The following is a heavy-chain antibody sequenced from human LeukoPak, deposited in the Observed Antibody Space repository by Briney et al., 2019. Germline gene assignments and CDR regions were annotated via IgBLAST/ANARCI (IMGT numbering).Heavy chain of an antibody. CDR2: FKTKTDGGTT. D-gene: IGHD3-3*01. CDR3: TTDNWRGLDAFDV. CDR1: VFTFTNAW. V-gene: IGHV3-15*01. Sequence: GGSLRLSCAASVFTFTNAWMSWVRQAPGKGLEWVGRFKTKTDGGTTDYAAPVKGRFTISRDASKYTLYLQMDSLKTEDTAMYYCTTDNWRGLDAFDVWGLGTMVTVSS. J-gene: IGHJ3*01.